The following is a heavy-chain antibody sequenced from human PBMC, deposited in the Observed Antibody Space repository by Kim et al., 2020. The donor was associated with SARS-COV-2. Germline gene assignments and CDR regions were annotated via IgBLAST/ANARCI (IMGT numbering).Heavy chain of an antibody. J-gene: IGHJ5*01. D-gene: IGHD2-15*01. CDR2: IKHDGGAK. Sequence: GGSLRLSCAASGFTFSSYWMTWVRQAPGKGPEWVANIKHDGGAKFYVDAVKGRFTISRDNDKNSLYLQMNSLRAEDTAVYYCARDRGWFDSWGQGTLVTV. V-gene: IGHV3-7*01. CDR1: GFTFSSYW. CDR3: ARDRGWFDS.